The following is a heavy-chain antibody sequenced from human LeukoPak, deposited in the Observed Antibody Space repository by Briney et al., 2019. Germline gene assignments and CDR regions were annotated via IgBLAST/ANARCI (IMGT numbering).Heavy chain of an antibody. Sequence: GGPFRLSCAAPGSTSRGAGMSWVGQSQGKGREWLGLAKTTAAGGATDYAAPVKGRFIISRDNSQNMVYLLMNSLKTEDTAVYYCAADLPGYGSGELDYWGQGTLVTVSS. V-gene: IGHV3-15*01. CDR1: GSTSRGAG. CDR2: AKTTAAGGAT. CDR3: AADLPGYGSGELDY. J-gene: IGHJ4*02. D-gene: IGHD3-10*01.